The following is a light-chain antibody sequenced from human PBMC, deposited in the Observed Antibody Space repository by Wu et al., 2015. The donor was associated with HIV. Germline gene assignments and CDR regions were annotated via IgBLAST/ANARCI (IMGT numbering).Light chain of an antibody. J-gene: IGKJ4*01. Sequence: QMTQSPSSLSASVGDRVTITCRASQGISSWLVWYQQKPGKAPKLLIYAASNLQSGVPSRFSGTGSGTDFTLTISSLQPEDFATYYCQQANSFPLTFGGGTKVEIK. V-gene: IGKV1-12*01. CDR3: QQANSFPLT. CDR2: AAS. CDR1: QGISSW.